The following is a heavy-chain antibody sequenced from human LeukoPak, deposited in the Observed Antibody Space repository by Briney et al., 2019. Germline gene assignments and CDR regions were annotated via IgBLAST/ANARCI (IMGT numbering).Heavy chain of an antibody. V-gene: IGHV3-23*01. CDR3: ARCTASCYANAFDV. CDR2: INGGGDAT. Sequence: GGSLRLSCAASGFSFNNNAMSWVRQAPGKGLEWVSAINGGGDATEYADSVKGRFTISRDNSKKALYLQMNSLRPEDTAVYYCARCTASCYANAFDVWGQGTLLTVSS. J-gene: IGHJ3*01. D-gene: IGHD2-2*01. CDR1: GFSFNNNA.